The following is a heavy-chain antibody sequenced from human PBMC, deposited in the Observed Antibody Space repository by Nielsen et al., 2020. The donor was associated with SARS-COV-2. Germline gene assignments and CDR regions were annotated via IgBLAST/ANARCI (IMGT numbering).Heavy chain of an antibody. V-gene: IGHV3-33*01. CDR1: GFTFSSYG. D-gene: IGHD1-20*01. CDR2: IWYDGSNK. Sequence: GESLKISCAASGFTFSSYGMHWVRQAPGKGLEWVAVIWYDGSNKYYADSVKGQFIISRDNSKNTLYLQMNSLRAEDTAVYYCAINWNLDYWGQGTLVTVSS. CDR3: AINWNLDY. J-gene: IGHJ4*02.